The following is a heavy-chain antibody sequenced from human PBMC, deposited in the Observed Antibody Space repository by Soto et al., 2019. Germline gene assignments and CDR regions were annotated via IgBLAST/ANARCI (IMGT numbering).Heavy chain of an antibody. D-gene: IGHD3-16*01. J-gene: IGHJ6*02. Sequence: QITLKESGPALMKPTQTLTLTCAFSGFSLSTSGVGVGWVRQPPGKALEWLALIFSNDDKRYSPSLMSRLTTTKNPSKTRGVLKIPNIPPGNTPKYYFSHWGGGGLLGRDVGGQGTPAPVSS. CDR3: SHWGGGGLLGRDV. CDR2: IFSNDDK. CDR1: GFSLSTSGVG. V-gene: IGHV2-5*01.